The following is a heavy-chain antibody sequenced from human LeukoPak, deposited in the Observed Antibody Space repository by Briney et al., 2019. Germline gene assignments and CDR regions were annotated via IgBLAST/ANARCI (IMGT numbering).Heavy chain of an antibody. D-gene: IGHD6-13*01. Sequence: TGGSLRLSCAASGFTFSSYSMNWVRQAPGKGLEWVSSISSSSSYIYYADSVKGRFTISGDNAKNSLYLQMNSLRAEDTAVYYCAREGIAAAGIDYWGQGTLVTVSS. CDR2: ISSSSSYI. J-gene: IGHJ4*02. V-gene: IGHV3-21*01. CDR1: GFTFSSYS. CDR3: AREGIAAAGIDY.